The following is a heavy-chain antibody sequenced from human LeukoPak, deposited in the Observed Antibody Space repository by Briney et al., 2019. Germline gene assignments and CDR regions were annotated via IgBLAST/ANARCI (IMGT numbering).Heavy chain of an antibody. CDR3: ACSSTSGNDAFDI. J-gene: IGHJ3*02. D-gene: IGHD2-2*01. CDR2: INPNSGGT. V-gene: IGHV1-2*06. Sequence: GASVKVSCKASGYTFTGYYMHWVRQAPGQGLEWMGRINPNSGGTNYAQKFQGRVTMTRDTSISTAYMELSRLRSDDTAVYYCACSSTSGNDAFDIWGQGTTVTVSS. CDR1: GYTFTGYY.